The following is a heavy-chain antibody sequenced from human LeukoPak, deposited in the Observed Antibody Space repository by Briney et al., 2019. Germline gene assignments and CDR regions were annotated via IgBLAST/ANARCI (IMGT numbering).Heavy chain of an antibody. CDR3: ARFVTYYYDSSGNFRGVLFFDP. CDR1: GGSFSGYY. Sequence: SETLSLTCAVYGGSFSGYYWSWIRQPPGKGLEWIGEINHSGSTNYNPSLTSRVTISVDTSKNQISLKLSSVTAADTAVYYCARFVTYYYDSSGNFRGVLFFDPWGQGTLVTVSS. V-gene: IGHV4-34*01. J-gene: IGHJ5*02. D-gene: IGHD3-22*01. CDR2: INHSGST.